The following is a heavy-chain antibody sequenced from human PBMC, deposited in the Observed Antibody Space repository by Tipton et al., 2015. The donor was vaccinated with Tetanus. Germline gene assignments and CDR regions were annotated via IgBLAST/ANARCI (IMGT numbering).Heavy chain of an antibody. CDR2: VYYDGSA. Sequence: TLSLTCTVSGGSISSYYWGWIRQPPGKGLEWIGSVYYDGSAYRNPSLESRLTISVDTSKNQFSLKLNSVSAADTAVYYCASSGYNSAWYNLYWGQGTLVTVSS. CDR1: GGSISSYY. D-gene: IGHD6-19*01. V-gene: IGHV4-39*01. J-gene: IGHJ4*02. CDR3: ASSGYNSAWYNLY.